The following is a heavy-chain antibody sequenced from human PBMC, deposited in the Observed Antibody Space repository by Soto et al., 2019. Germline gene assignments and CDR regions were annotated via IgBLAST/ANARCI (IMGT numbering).Heavy chain of an antibody. J-gene: IGHJ6*04. CDR2: FIPTCGTG. V-gene: IGHV1-69*01. Sequence: QVLLVQSGPEVKKPGSSVKLSCKASGGTFNNYAINWVRQAPGKGLEWMGGFIPTCGTGNHAQKFQGRVTITADESTTPAYMELNSLRSDDTAIYSCASVDGTLVRGGRSSPYEMNVCSKGTTVIVSS. CDR1: GGTFNNYA. CDR3: ASVDGTLVRGGRSSPYEMNV. D-gene: IGHD3-10*01.